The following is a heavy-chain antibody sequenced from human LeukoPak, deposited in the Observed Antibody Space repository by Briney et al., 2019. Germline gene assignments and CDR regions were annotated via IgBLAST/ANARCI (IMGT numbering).Heavy chain of an antibody. CDR2: IYHSGSA. D-gene: IGHD5-18*01. Sequence: SGTLSLTCAVSGGSISSNNWWSWVRQPPGQGLEWIGEIYHSGSANYNPSLKSRVTISVDKSKNQLSLKLISVTAADTAVYYCARDVGTALVTGDYWGQGTLVTVSS. J-gene: IGHJ4*02. V-gene: IGHV4-4*02. CDR3: ARDVGTALVTGDY. CDR1: GGSISSNNW.